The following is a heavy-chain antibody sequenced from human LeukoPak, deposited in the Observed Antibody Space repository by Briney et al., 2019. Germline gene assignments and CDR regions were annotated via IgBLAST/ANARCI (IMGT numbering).Heavy chain of an antibody. CDR3: ARDESPYDILTGYHGPFDY. Sequence: GASVKVSCKASGYTFTSYYMHWVRQAPGQGLEWMGIINPSGGSTSYAQKFQGRVTMTRDMSTSTVYMELSSLRSEDTAVYYCARDESPYDILTGYHGPFDYWGQGTLVTVSS. V-gene: IGHV1-46*01. D-gene: IGHD3-9*01. CDR1: GYTFTSYY. CDR2: INPSGGST. J-gene: IGHJ4*02.